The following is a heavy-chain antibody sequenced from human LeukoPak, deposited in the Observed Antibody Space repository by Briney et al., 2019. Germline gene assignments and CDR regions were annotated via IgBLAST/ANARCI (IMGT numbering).Heavy chain of an antibody. V-gene: IGHV3-9*01. CDR3: AKDMSPDGSNWYFFDS. CDR2: IGWNSGST. CDR1: GFTFDDYA. J-gene: IGHJ4*02. Sequence: QSGGSLRLSCAGSGFTFDDYAMHWVRQVPGKGLEWVSGIGWNSGSTGHADSVKGRFTISRDNAKNSLYLQMNNVRVEDTALYYCAKDMSPDGSNWYFFDSWGQGTLVTVSS. D-gene: IGHD6-13*01.